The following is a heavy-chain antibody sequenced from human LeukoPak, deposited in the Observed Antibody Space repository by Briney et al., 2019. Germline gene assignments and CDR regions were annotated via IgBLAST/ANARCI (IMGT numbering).Heavy chain of an antibody. CDR3: ATAMRVWLFNWFDP. CDR1: GYTLTELS. D-gene: IGHD3-16*01. Sequence: GASVKVSCKVSGYTLTELSMHWVRQAPGKGLEWMGGFDPEDGETIYAQKFQGRVTMTEDTSTDTAYMELSSLRSEDTAVYYCATAMRVWLFNWFDPWGQGTLVTVSS. V-gene: IGHV1-24*01. CDR2: FDPEDGET. J-gene: IGHJ5*02.